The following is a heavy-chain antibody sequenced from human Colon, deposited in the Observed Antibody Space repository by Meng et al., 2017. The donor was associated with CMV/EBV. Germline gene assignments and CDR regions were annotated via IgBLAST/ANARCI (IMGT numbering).Heavy chain of an antibody. V-gene: IGHV1-2*02. CDR1: GSTLTGYY. D-gene: IGHD3-10*01. J-gene: IGHJ6*02. Sequence: ASVKVSCKASGSTLTGYYMHWVRQAPGQGLEWMGWVSPKSGATNYAQKFQGRITVTWDTSISTAYIELSRLRSDDTAVYYCASPYGSGSYRAARYYGMDVWGQGNAGHRLL. CDR2: VSPKSGAT. CDR3: ASPYGSGSYRAARYYGMDV.